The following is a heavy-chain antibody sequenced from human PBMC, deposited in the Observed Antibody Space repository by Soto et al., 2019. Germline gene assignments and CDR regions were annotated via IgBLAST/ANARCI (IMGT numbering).Heavy chain of an antibody. J-gene: IGHJ6*03. V-gene: IGHV1-8*01. CDR2: ISPDSGKT. CDR1: GYSLTDNS. CDR3: ARVYGYYYYYMDV. D-gene: IGHD2-8*01. Sequence: GASVKVSCKASGYSLTDNSITWVRQASGQGLEYVGWISPDSGKTDYAQKFQGRVTMTRDTSINTVYMELSSLRSDDTAVYYCARVYGYYYYYMDVWGKGTTVTVSS.